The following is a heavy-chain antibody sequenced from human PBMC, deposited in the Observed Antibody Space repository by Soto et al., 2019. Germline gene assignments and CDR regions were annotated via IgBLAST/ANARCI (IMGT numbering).Heavy chain of an antibody. CDR3: AGTVELPYNHGMDV. Sequence: QVQLVQSGAEVKKPGSSVRVSCKASEGTLRSHAINWVRQAPGQGLEWMGGIIPIFGSPNYAQKFQGRVTSGADEALIKSYMELSSLGSEDSAIYYCAGTVELPYNHGMDVLGEETTVTVSS. V-gene: IGHV1-69*01. CDR2: IIPIFGSP. D-gene: IGHD1-7*01. CDR1: EGTLRSHA. J-gene: IGHJ6*02.